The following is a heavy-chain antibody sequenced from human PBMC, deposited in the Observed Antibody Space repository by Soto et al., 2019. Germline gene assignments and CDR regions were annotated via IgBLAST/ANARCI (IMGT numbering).Heavy chain of an antibody. V-gene: IGHV4-59*02. D-gene: IGHD3-22*01. CDR3: ARRCYDSTGYAVAP. CDR2: MYFGGSF. Sequence: PSETLSLTCTVSGASVSNGYWSWIRQPPGKGLEWIGFMYFGGSFNYNPSLTSRVTISVETSENQFSMKLTSVTAADTAVYYCARRCYDSTGYAVAPWSQGTLVTVSS. CDR1: GASVSNGY. J-gene: IGHJ5*02.